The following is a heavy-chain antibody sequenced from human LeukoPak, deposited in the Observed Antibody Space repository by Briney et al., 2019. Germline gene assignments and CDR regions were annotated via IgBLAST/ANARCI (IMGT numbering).Heavy chain of an antibody. J-gene: IGHJ4*02. D-gene: IGHD2-15*01. Sequence: ASVKVSCMPSGYTFTSYDINWVRQAPGQGLEWMGWMNPNRCNTGYAQKFQGRVTMTRNTSTSTAYMELSSLRSEDTAVYYCARATVTGYCSGGSCYHLDYWGQGALVTVSS. CDR1: GYTFTSYD. CDR3: ARATVTGYCSGGSCYHLDY. CDR2: MNPNRCNT. V-gene: IGHV1-8*01.